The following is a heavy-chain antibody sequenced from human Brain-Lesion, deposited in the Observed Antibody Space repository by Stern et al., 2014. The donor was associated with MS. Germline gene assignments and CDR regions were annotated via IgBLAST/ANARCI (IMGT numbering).Heavy chain of an antibody. CDR1: GFTFSNVW. J-gene: IGHJ4*02. CDR3: TTIGYSASRSGFFDF. Sequence: EVQLVESGGGLVKPGGSLTLSCAGSGFTFSNVWMNWVRQAPWKGLELVARIKSRTDGGTSDYAAPVKGRFTISRDDSKNTLYLQIDNLRADDTAVYYCTTIGYSASRSGFFDFWGQGTLVTVSS. V-gene: IGHV3-15*05. CDR2: IKSRTDGGTS. D-gene: IGHD5-18*01.